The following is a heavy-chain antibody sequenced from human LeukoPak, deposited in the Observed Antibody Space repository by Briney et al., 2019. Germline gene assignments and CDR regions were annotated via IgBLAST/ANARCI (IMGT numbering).Heavy chain of an antibody. CDR3: ARAYSVRYGLGYYYMDV. Sequence: GGSLRLSCAASGFTFSTFAMIWVRQPPGKGLEWVSSIFPSGGEIHYADSVRGRFTISRDNSKSTLSLQMNSLRAEDTAVYYCARAYSVRYGLGYYYMDVWGKGTTVTISS. V-gene: IGHV3-23*01. CDR1: GFTFSTFA. J-gene: IGHJ6*03. CDR2: IFPSGGEI. D-gene: IGHD5/OR15-5a*01.